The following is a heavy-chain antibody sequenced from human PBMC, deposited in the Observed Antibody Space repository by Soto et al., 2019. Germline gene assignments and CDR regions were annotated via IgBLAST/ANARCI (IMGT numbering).Heavy chain of an antibody. Sequence: SETLSLTCAVYGGSFSGYYWSWIRQPPGKGLEWIGEINHSGSTNYNPSLKSRVTISVDTSKNQFSLKLSSVTAADTAVYYCARYSGSGSPTYGMDVWGQGTTVTVSS. D-gene: IGHD3-10*01. J-gene: IGHJ6*02. CDR3: ARYSGSGSPTYGMDV. V-gene: IGHV4-34*01. CDR1: GGSFSGYY. CDR2: INHSGST.